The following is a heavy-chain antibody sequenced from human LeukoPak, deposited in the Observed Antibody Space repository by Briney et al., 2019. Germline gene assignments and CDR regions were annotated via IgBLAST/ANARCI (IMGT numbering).Heavy chain of an antibody. J-gene: IGHJ4*02. D-gene: IGHD3-10*01. CDR3: ASGGGEFRIAY. V-gene: IGHV4-4*07. CDR2: IYTTGST. Sequence: SETLSLTCSVSGGSISSYYWSWIRQPAGKGLEWIGRIYTTGSTNYNPSLKSRATMSVDTSKNQFSLKLNSVTAADTAMYYCASGGGEFRIAYWGQGTLVTVSS. CDR1: GGSISSYY.